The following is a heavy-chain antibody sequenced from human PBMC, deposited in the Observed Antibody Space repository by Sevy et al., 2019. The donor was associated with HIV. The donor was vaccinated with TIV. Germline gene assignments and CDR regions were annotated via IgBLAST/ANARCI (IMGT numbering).Heavy chain of an antibody. Sequence: ASVKVSCKASGYTFTSYGISWVRQAPGQGLEWMGWISAYNGNTNYAQKLQGRVTMTTDTSTSTAYMELRSLRSDDTAVYYCARDRPQSYYDFWSGHTTHYGMDVWGQRTTVTVSS. CDR3: ARDRPQSYYDFWSGHTTHYGMDV. V-gene: IGHV1-18*04. CDR1: GYTFTSYG. D-gene: IGHD3-3*01. J-gene: IGHJ6*02. CDR2: ISAYNGNT.